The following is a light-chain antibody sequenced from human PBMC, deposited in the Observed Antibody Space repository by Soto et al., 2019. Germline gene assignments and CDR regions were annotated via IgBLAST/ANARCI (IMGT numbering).Light chain of an antibody. CDR3: QPYENLPT. CDR2: DAS. J-gene: IGKJ5*01. CDR1: QSISVW. V-gene: IGKV1-33*01. Sequence: IQRTQSASTRSASGGDRATISCRASQSISVWLAWYQQKAGKAPNLLIYDASNLEAGVPSRFRGSGSGTDFTFTISRLQPEDIAPYDCQPYENLPTFGQGTRVEIK.